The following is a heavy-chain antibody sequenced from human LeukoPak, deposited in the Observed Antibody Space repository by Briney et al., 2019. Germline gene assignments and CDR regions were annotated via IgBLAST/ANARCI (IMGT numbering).Heavy chain of an antibody. V-gene: IGHV4-59*12. CDR1: GAAISSYY. CDR2: IYYSGST. D-gene: IGHD6-19*01. J-gene: IGHJ6*02. CDR3: ARRAPFIAVAGSNYYYGMDV. Sequence: SETLSLTCTVSGAAISSYYWSWIRQPPGKGLEWIGYIYYSGSTKYNPSLKSRVTISVDTSKNQFSLKLNSVTAADTAVCYCARRAPFIAVAGSNYYYGMDVWGQGTTVTVSS.